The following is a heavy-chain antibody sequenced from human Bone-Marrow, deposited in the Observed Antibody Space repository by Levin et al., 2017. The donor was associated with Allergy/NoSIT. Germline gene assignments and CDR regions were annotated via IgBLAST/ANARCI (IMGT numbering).Heavy chain of an antibody. V-gene: IGHV1-69*01. D-gene: IGHD1-7*01. CDR2: IIPFFGTA. Sequence: PGESLKISCKASGGTFNSYAFTWVRQAPGQGLEWVGGIIPFFGTANYAQKFQGRVTITADESTSTVYMELISLRSEDTGVYYCARELRYNWDSAHNWFDPWGQGTLVTVSS. J-gene: IGHJ5*02. CDR1: GGTFNSYA. CDR3: ARELRYNWDSAHNWFDP.